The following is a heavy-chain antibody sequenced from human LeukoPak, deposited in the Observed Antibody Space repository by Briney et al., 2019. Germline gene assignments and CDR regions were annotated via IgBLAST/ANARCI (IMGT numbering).Heavy chain of an antibody. CDR1: GFTFSSYG. CDR3: ARDGDTTVSKERYFAY. V-gene: IGHV3-33*01. CDR2: IWYDGSYK. Sequence: GGSLRLSCAASGFTFSSYGMHWVRQAPGKGLEWVAVIWYDGSYKYYADSVKGRFTISRDNSKNTLYLQVNSLRAEDTAAYYCARDGDTTVSKERYFAYWGQGTLVTVSS. J-gene: IGHJ4*02. D-gene: IGHD4-17*01.